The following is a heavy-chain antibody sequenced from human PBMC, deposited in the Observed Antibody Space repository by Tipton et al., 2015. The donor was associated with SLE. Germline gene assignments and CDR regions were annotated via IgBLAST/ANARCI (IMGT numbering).Heavy chain of an antibody. Sequence: SCAASGGTFSSYAISWVRLAPGQGLEWMGRIIPIFGTANYAQKFQGRVTITADESTSTAYMELSSLRSEDTAVYYCAREREYSSGWYAFDIWGQGTMVTVSS. CDR3: AREREYSSGWYAFDI. D-gene: IGHD6-19*01. CDR1: GGTFSSYA. V-gene: IGHV1-69*15. CDR2: IIPIFGTA. J-gene: IGHJ3*02.